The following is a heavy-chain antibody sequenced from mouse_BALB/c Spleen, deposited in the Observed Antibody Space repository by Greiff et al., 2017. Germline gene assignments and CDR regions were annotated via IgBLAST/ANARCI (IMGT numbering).Heavy chain of an antibody. J-gene: IGHJ4*01. CDR3: ARRDYGSSYHYAMDY. D-gene: IGHD1-1*01. Sequence: VQLQQSGPGLVQPSQSLSITCTVSGFSLTSYGVHWVRQSPGKGLEWLGVIWSGGSTDYNAAFISRLSISKDNSKSQVFFKMNSLQANDTAIYYCARRDYGSSYHYAMDYWGQGTSVTVSS. CDR1: GFSLTSYG. V-gene: IGHV2-2*02. CDR2: IWSGGST.